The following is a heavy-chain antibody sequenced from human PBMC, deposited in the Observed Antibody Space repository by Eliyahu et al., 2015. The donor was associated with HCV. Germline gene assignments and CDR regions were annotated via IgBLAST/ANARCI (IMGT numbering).Heavy chain of an antibody. CDR1: GFTFSAYW. CDR2: IKRDGGAT. V-gene: IGHV3-74*01. D-gene: IGHD6-19*01. Sequence: EVQLVESGGGXVQPGGSLRLSCAASGFTFSAYWMNWVRQAPGKGLVWVSRIKRDGGATGYADPVKGRFTISRDNAKNTLYLQMNSLRVEDTAVYYCASGTWLADWGQGTLVTVSS. J-gene: IGHJ4*02. CDR3: ASGTWLAD.